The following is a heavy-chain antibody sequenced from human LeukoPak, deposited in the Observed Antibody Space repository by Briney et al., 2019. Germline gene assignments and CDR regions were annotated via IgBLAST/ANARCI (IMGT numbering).Heavy chain of an antibody. CDR2: IYYSGST. Sequence: KPSETLSLSCTVSGLSISSSLYYWAWVRQPPGKGLEWIGTIYYSGSTYSNPSLKSRITISVDTSKNQFSLKLSSVTAADTALYYCARHVLRVLMVYAIGWFDPWGQGTLVTVSS. CDR1: GLSISSSLYY. CDR3: ARHVLRVLMVYAIGWFDP. V-gene: IGHV4-39*01. J-gene: IGHJ5*02. D-gene: IGHD2-8*01.